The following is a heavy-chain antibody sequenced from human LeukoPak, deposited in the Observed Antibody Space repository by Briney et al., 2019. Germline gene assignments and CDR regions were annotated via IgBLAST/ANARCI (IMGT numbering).Heavy chain of an antibody. CDR1: GFTFSSYW. Sequence: GGSLRLSCAASGFTFSSYWMSWVRQAPGKGLEWVANIKEDGSEKYYVDSVKGRFTISRDNAKNSLYLQMNILRAEDTAVYYCARVLHYYDSSTYYTDITGYFFGYWGQGSLVTVSS. CDR3: ARVLHYYDSSTYYTDITGYFFGY. D-gene: IGHD3-22*01. V-gene: IGHV3-7*01. J-gene: IGHJ4*02. CDR2: IKEDGSEK.